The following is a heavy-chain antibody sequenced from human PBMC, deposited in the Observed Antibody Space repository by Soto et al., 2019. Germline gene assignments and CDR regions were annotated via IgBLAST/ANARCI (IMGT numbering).Heavy chain of an antibody. CDR1: GFMFDSYA. V-gene: IGHV3-48*03. J-gene: IGHJ4*02. Sequence: GGSLRLSCVASGFMFDSYAMNWVRQAPGKGLEWVSYISPGGDRIYYVDSVKGRFTISRDNAKNSLYLQMNSLRAEDTAVYYCARGRSSWYCDYWGQGSLVTVSS. CDR2: ISPGGDRI. D-gene: IGHD6-13*01. CDR3: ARGRSSWYCDY.